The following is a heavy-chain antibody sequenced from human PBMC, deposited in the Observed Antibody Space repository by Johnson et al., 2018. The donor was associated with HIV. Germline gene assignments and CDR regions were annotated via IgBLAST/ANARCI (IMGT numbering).Heavy chain of an antibody. J-gene: IGHJ3*02. V-gene: IGHV3-20*04. CDR2: INWNGGRT. D-gene: IGHD2-21*01. CDR1: GFTFSSYG. Sequence: VQLVESGGGVVQPGRSLRLSCAASGFTFSSYGMHWVRQAPGKGLEWVSGINWNGGRTGYADSVKGRFTISRANAKNSLYLQMNSLRAEDTALYYCARVVVVIAIGGTDAFDIWGQGTMVIVSS. CDR3: ARVVVVIAIGGTDAFDI.